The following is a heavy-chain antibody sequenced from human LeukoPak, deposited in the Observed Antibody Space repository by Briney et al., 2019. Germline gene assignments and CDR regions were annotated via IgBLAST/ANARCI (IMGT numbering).Heavy chain of an antibody. CDR1: GDSVSSNSAA. V-gene: IGHV6-1*01. J-gene: IGHJ3*02. CDR3: ARGAWSSSWSGDDAFDI. Sequence: SQTLSLTCAISGDSVSSNSAAWNWIRQSPSRGLEWLGRTYYRSKWYNDYAVSVKSRITINPDTSKNQFSLQLNSVTPEDTAVYYCARGAWSSSWSGDDAFDIWGQGTMVTVSS. D-gene: IGHD6-13*01. CDR2: TYYRSKWYN.